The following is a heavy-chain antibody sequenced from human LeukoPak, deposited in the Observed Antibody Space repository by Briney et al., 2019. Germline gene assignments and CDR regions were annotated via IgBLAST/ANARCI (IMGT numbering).Heavy chain of an antibody. V-gene: IGHV3-30*18. D-gene: IGHD2-15*01. J-gene: IGHJ4*02. CDR3: ANIPEEVVAATGTGHFDY. CDR1: GFTFSNYD. CDR2: ISYDGSNR. Sequence: GGSLRLSRAASGFTFSNYDMHWVRQAPGKGLEWVAVISYDGSNRYYADSVNGRFTISRDNSKNTLYLQMNSLRAEDTAVYYCANIPEEVVAATGTGHFDYWGQGTLVTVSS.